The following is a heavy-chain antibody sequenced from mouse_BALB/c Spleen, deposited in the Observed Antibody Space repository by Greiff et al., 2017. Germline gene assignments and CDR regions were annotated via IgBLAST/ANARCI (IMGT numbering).Heavy chain of an antibody. CDR1: GYSITSGYY. V-gene: IGHV3-6*02. J-gene: IGHJ1*01. CDR2: ISYDGSN. Sequence: EVHLVESGPGLVKPSQSLSLTCSVTGYSITSGYYWNWIRQFPGNKLEWMGYISYDGSNNYNPSLKNRISITRDTSKNQFFLKLNSVTTEDTATYYCARGSYDGYGYFDVWGAGTTVTVSS. CDR3: ARGSYDGYGYFDV. D-gene: IGHD2-3*01.